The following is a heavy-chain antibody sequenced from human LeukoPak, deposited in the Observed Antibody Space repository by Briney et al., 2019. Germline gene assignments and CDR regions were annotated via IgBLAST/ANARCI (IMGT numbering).Heavy chain of an antibody. Sequence: GGSLRLSCAASGFTFSSYAMSWVRQAPGKGLEWVSGISGSGGRIYYADSVKGRFTISRDNSKNTLYLQMNSLRAEDTAVYFCARQGGAWYAFDYWGQGTLVTLSS. CDR1: GFTFSSYA. CDR3: ARQGGAWYAFDY. V-gene: IGHV3-23*01. J-gene: IGHJ4*02. D-gene: IGHD6-19*01. CDR2: ISGSGGRI.